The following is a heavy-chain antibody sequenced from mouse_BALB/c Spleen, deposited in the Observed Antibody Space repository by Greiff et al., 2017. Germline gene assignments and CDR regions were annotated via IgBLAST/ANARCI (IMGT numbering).Heavy chain of an antibody. Sequence: ESGPSLVKPSQTLSLTCSVTGDSITSGYWNWIRKFPGNKLEYMGYISYSGSTYYNPSLKSRISITRDTSKNQYYLQLNSVTTEDTATYYCARSLYGNYGWYFDGWGAGTTVTVSA. J-gene: IGHJ1*01. D-gene: IGHD2-1*01. CDR3: ARSLYGNYGWYFDG. CDR2: ISYSGST. CDR1: GDSITSGY. V-gene: IGHV3-8*02.